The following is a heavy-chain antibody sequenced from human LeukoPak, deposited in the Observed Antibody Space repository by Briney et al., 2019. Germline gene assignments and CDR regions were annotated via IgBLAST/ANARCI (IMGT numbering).Heavy chain of an antibody. CDR2: IYYSGST. V-gene: IGHV4-61*01. J-gene: IGHJ4*02. Sequence: SETLSLTCTVSGGSVSSGSYYWSWIRQPPGKGLEWIGYIYYSGSTNYNPSLKSRVTISVDTSKNQFSLKLSSVTAADTAVYYCARDLGGYYDSSGYYYWGQGTLVTVSS. D-gene: IGHD3-22*01. CDR3: ARDLGGYYDSSGYYY. CDR1: GGSVSSGSYY.